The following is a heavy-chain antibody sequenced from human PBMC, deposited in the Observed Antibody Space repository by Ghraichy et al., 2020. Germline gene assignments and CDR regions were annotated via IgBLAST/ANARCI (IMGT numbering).Heavy chain of an antibody. D-gene: IGHD1-1*01. CDR2: INHSGST. Sequence: SETLSLTCAVYGGSFSGYYWSWIRQPPGKGLEWIGEINHSGSTNYNPSLKSRVTISVDTSKNQFSLKLSSVTAADTAVYYCARGDLRTYKLERRIKAPSYYFDYWGQGTLVTVSS. V-gene: IGHV4-34*01. CDR3: ARGDLRTYKLERRIKAPSYYFDY. CDR1: GGSFSGYY. J-gene: IGHJ4*02.